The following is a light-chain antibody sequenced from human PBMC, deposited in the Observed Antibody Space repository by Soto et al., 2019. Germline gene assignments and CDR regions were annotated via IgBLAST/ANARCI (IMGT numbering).Light chain of an antibody. CDR2: AAS. J-gene: IGKJ1*01. Sequence: IQLTQSPSSLSASVGDRVTITCRASQGINTFLAWYQQKPGKAPKLLIYAASTLQSGVPSRFSGSGSGTEFTLTISSLQPDDFATYYCQQYSAYTPRTFGQGTKVDIK. CDR3: QQYSAYTPRT. CDR1: QGINTF. V-gene: IGKV1-9*01.